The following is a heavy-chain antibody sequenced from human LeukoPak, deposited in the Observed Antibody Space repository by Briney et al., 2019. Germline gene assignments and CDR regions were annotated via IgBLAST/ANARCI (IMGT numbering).Heavy chain of an antibody. CDR3: ARVSIDYDSSGYYGYYFDY. Sequence: GASVKVSYKASGYTFTSYGISWVRQAPGQGLEWMGWISAYNGNTNYAQKLQGRVTMTTDTSTSTAYMELRSLRSDDTAVYYCARVSIDYDSSGYYGYYFDYWGQGTLVTVSS. V-gene: IGHV1-18*01. D-gene: IGHD3-22*01. CDR1: GYTFTSYG. CDR2: ISAYNGNT. J-gene: IGHJ4*02.